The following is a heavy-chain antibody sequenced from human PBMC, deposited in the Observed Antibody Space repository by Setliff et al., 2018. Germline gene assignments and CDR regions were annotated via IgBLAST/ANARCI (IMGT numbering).Heavy chain of an antibody. CDR1: GDTFRSYG. J-gene: IGHJ6*03. Sequence: ASVKVSCKASGDTFRSYGISWVRQAPGQGLEWMGGTIPMFGSTSYAQKFQGRFTIITGESTTTAYMELSSLGSEDTAVYYCVREGVDTRSSTDYRYYMDVWGKGTTVTVSS. CDR3: VREGVDTRSSTDYRYYMDV. D-gene: IGHD5-18*01. CDR2: TIPMFGST. V-gene: IGHV1-69*05.